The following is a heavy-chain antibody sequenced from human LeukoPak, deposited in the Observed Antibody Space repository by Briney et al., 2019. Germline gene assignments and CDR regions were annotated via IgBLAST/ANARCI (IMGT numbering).Heavy chain of an antibody. V-gene: IGHV3-9*01. J-gene: IGHJ6*03. CDR1: GFTFDDYA. CDR2: INWNSGSI. D-gene: IGHD3-16*02. CDR3: ARDRGFSYDYVWGSYPGGYYMDV. Sequence: GGSLRLSCAASGFTFDDYAMHWVRQAPGKGLEWVSSINWNSGSIGYADSVKGRFTISRENAKNSLYLQMNSLRAEDTAVYYCARDRGFSYDYVWGSYPGGYYMDVWGKGTTVTISS.